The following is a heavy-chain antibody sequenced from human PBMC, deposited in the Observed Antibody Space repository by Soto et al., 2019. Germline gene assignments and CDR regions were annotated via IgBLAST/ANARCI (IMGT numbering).Heavy chain of an antibody. CDR1: GGTFSSYA. D-gene: IGHD5-18*01. CDR3: ARIGARGYSYGHNWFDP. CDR2: IIPISGTA. J-gene: IGHJ5*02. Sequence: SVKVSCKASGGTFSSYAISWVRQAPGQGLEWMGGIIPISGTANYAQKFQGRVTITADKSTSTAYMELSSLRSEDTAVYYCARIGARGYSYGHNWFDPWGQGTLVTV. V-gene: IGHV1-69*06.